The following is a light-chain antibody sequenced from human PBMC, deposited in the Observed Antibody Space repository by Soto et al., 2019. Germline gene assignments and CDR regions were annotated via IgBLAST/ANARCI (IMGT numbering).Light chain of an antibody. V-gene: IGLV2-14*01. CDR3: CSYTTSNTLV. CDR2: DVT. CDR1: SSDVGGYNF. Sequence: QSALIQPASVSGSPGQSITISCTGTSSDVGGYNFVSWYQRHPGKAPKLMIYDVTNRPSGVSNRFSGSKSGNTASLTISGLPAEDEADYYCCSYTTSNTLVFGGGTKLTVL. J-gene: IGLJ2*01.